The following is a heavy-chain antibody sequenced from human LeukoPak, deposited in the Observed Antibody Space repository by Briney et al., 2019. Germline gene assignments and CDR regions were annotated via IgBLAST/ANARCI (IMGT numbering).Heavy chain of an antibody. J-gene: IGHJ4*02. CDR3: ARGPIRDFWSGYYSPYYFDY. V-gene: IGHV4-34*01. Sequence: RASETLSLTCAVYGGSFSGYYWSWIRQPPGKGLEWIGEINHSGSTYYNPSLKSRVTISVDLSKNQFSLKLSSVTAADTAVYYCARGPIRDFWSGYYSPYYFDYWGQGTLVTVSS. D-gene: IGHD3-3*01. CDR2: INHSGST. CDR1: GGSFSGYY.